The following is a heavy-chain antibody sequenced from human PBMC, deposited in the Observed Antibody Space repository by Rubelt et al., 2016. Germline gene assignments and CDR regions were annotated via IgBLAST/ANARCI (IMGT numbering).Heavy chain of an antibody. Sequence: QVQLQESGPGLVKPSETLSLTCTVSGGSISSYYWSWIRQPPGKGLEWIGYIYYSGSTNYNPSLKSRVTISVDTSKNQFSLKLGSVTAADTAVYYCASMMTTVVTYAFDIWGQGTMVTVSS. J-gene: IGHJ3*02. CDR2: IYYSGST. V-gene: IGHV4-59*08. CDR1: GGSISSYY. D-gene: IGHD4-23*01. CDR3: ASMMTTVVTYAFDI.